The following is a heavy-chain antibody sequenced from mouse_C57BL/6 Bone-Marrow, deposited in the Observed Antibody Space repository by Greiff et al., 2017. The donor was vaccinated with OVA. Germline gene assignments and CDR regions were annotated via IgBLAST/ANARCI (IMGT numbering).Heavy chain of an antibody. Sequence: EVMLVESGGGLVQPGGSLKLFCAASGFPFSDYYMFWVRQTPEKRLVWVAYISYGGGCTYYPDTVKGRFTTSRDNAKNTLYLQMSRLKSEDTAMYYCARQVCAYWGQGTLVTVSA. CDR1: GFPFSDYY. V-gene: IGHV5-12*01. J-gene: IGHJ3*01. CDR2: ISYGGGCT. CDR3: ARQVCAY.